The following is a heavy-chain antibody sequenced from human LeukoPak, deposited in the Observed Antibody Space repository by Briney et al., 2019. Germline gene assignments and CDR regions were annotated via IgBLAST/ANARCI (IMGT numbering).Heavy chain of an antibody. CDR3: ARGAPPIYYGSGSRLDY. V-gene: IGHV3-48*04. J-gene: IGHJ4*02. CDR2: ISSSGSSI. CDR1: GFTFSSYA. Sequence: GGSLRLSCAASGFTFSSYAMSWVRQAPGKGLEWVSYISSSGSSISYADSVKGRFTISRDNAKSSLYLQVNSLGAEDTAVYFCARGAPPIYYGSGSRLDYWGQGTLVTVSS. D-gene: IGHD3-10*01.